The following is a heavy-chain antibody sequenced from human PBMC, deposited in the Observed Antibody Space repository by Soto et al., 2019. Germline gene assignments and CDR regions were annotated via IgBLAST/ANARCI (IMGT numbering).Heavy chain of an antibody. V-gene: IGHV1-2*02. D-gene: IGHD1-26*01. CDR1: GYTFTDYY. CDR2: INPNSGAT. Sequence: QVQLVQSGAEVKKPGASVKVSCKASGYTFTDYYMHWVRQAPGQGLEWMGWINPNSGATRYAQKFQGRVTMTRDTSISTAYMELRLLRSDDTAIYYCSRQAEPFLLYWGQGTLVTVSS. CDR3: SRQAEPFLLY. J-gene: IGHJ4*02.